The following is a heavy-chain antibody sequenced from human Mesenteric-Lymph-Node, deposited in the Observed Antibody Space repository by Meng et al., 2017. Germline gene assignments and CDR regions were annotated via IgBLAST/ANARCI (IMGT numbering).Heavy chain of an antibody. Sequence: GESLKISCAASGFIFSTYSMTWVRQAPGKGLEWVANIKHDGSEKYYVDSVKGRFTISRDDGKKSLYLQMNTLRGEDTALYYCATEPYVNSGNGAFDFWGQGTRVTVSS. D-gene: IGHD3-10*01. CDR3: ATEPYVNSGNGAFDF. CDR2: IKHDGSEK. J-gene: IGHJ3*01. V-gene: IGHV3-7*01. CDR1: GFIFSTYS.